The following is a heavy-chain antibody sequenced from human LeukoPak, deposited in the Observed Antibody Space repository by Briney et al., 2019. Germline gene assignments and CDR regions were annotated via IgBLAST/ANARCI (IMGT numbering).Heavy chain of an antibody. Sequence: ASVKVSCKASGGTFSSYAISWVRQAPGQGLEWMGRTIPILGIANYAQKFQGRVTITADKSTSTAYMELSSLRSEDTAVYYCARDRNSGSYVQDYWGQGTLVTVSS. J-gene: IGHJ4*02. CDR3: ARDRNSGSYVQDY. V-gene: IGHV1-69*04. D-gene: IGHD1-26*01. CDR1: GGTFSSYA. CDR2: TIPILGIA.